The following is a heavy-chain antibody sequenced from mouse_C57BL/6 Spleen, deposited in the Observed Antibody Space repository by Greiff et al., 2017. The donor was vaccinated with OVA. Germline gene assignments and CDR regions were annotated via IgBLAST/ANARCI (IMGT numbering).Heavy chain of an antibody. CDR3: ARDLITTAVATGGYFDV. V-gene: IGHV5-16*01. J-gene: IGHJ1*03. CDR1: GFTFSDYY. Sequence: EVMLVESAGGLVQPGSSMKLSCTASGFTFSDYYMAWVRQVPEKGLEWVANINYDGSSTYYLDSLKSRFIISRDNAKNILYLQMSSLKSEDTATYYCARDLITTAVATGGYFDVWGTGTTVTVSS. CDR2: INYDGSST. D-gene: IGHD1-1*01.